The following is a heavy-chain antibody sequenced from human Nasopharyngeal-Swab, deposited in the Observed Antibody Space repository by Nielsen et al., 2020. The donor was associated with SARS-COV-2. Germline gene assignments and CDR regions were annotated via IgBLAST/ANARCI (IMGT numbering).Heavy chain of an antibody. CDR2: IGDKEHNYAT. V-gene: IGHV3-73*01. J-gene: IGHJ4*02. CDR3: TSDFYFDY. CDR1: GFIFSASA. Sequence: GESLKISCAASGFIFSASAIHWVRQASGKGLEWVGRIGDKEHNYATTYGASGQGRFTISRDDSKNTAFLQMDSLKTEDTALYYCTSDFYFDYWGQGTMVTVSS.